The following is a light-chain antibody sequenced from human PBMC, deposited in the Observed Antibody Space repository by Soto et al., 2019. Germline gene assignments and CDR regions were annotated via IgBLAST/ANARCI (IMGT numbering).Light chain of an antibody. CDR3: HQDINLPWT. Sequence: EIVLTQSPPTLSVSPGERATHSCRASQSVDSWLGWYQQKPGQPPRLLIQGASTRATGIPDRFSGSGSGTEFTLTISSLQSEDFAVYFCHQDINLPWTFGQGTKVDIK. V-gene: IGKV3-15*01. CDR2: GAS. J-gene: IGKJ1*01. CDR1: QSVDSW.